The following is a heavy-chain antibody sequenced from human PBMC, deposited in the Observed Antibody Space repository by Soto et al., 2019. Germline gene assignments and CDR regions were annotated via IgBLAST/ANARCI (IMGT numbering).Heavy chain of an antibody. J-gene: IGHJ6*02. CDR1: GFTFSSYA. CDR2: ISGSGGST. V-gene: IGHV3-23*01. CDR3: AKDFQVGARGLGYYYGMDV. D-gene: IGHD1-26*01. Sequence: GGSLRLSCAASGFTFSSYAMSWVRQAPGKGLEWVSAISGSGGSTYYADSVKGRFTISRDNSKNTLYLQMNSLRAEDTAVYYCAKDFQVGARGLGYYYGMDVWGQGTTVTVS.